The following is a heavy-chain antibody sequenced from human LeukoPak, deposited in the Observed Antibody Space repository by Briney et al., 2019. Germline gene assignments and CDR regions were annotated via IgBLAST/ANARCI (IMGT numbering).Heavy chain of an antibody. CDR2: INSDGSST. J-gene: IGHJ4*02. V-gene: IGHV3-74*01. Sequence: GGSLRLSCAASGFTFSSYWMHWVRQAPGKGLVWVSRINSDGSSTSYADSVKGRFTISRDNAKNSLYLQMNSLRAEDTALYYCAKDRNYDFWSGSLGSYYFDYWGQGTLVTVSS. CDR3: AKDRNYDFWSGSLGSYYFDY. CDR1: GFTFSSYW. D-gene: IGHD3-3*01.